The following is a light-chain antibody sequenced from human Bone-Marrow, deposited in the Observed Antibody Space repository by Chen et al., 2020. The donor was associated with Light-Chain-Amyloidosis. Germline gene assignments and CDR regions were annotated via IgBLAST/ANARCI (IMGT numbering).Light chain of an antibody. CDR1: NIGSTS. V-gene: IGLV3-21*02. CDR3: QVWDRSSDRPV. J-gene: IGLJ3*02. Sequence: SYVLTQPSSVSVAPGQTATIACGGNNIGSTSLHWYQQTPGQAPLLVVYDDSDRPSGIPERLSGSTSGNTATRPSSGVEAGNEADYYCQVWDRSSDRPVFGGGTKLTVL. CDR2: DDS.